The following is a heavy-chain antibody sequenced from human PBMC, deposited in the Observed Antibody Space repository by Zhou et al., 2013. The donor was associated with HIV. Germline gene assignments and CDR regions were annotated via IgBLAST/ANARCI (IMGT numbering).Heavy chain of an antibody. J-gene: IGHJ6*03. Sequence: QVQLVQSGAEVKKPGSSVKVSCKASGGTFSSYAISWVRQAPGQGLEWMGRIIPILGIANYAQKFQGRVTITADKSTSTAYMELSSLRSEDTAVYYCARGDIRGSYWRDYMDVWGKGTTVTVSS. CDR2: IIPILGIA. D-gene: IGHD1-26*01. CDR3: ARGDIRGSYWRDYMDV. CDR1: GGTFSSYA. V-gene: IGHV1-69*04.